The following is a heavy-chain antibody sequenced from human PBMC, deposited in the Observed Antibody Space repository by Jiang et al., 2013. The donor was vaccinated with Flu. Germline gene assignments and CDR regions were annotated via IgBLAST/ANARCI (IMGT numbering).Heavy chain of an antibody. CDR2: MNPNSGNT. D-gene: IGHD6-13*01. Sequence: VKKPGASVKVSCKASGYTFTTYDINWVRQATGQGLEWMGWMNPNSGNTGYAQKFQGRVTMTRDTSISTAYMELSSLRSEDTAVYYCVRDLTRTAAAWGQGTLVTVSS. CDR3: VRDLTRTAAA. CDR1: GYTFTTYD. J-gene: IGHJ5*02. V-gene: IGHV1-8*01.